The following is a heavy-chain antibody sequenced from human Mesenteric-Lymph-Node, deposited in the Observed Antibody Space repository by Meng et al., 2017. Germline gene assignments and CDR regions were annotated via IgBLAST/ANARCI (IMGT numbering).Heavy chain of an antibody. V-gene: IGHV3-20*04. J-gene: IGHJ5*02. CDR1: GFTFDDYG. CDR2: INWNGGST. D-gene: IGHD3-10*01. CDR3: ARGPGSGTYFSWFDP. Sequence: GGSLRLSCAASGFTFDDYGMSWIRQAPGKGLEWVSGINWNGGSTGYADSVKGRFTISRDNSKNTHYLQMNSLRVEDTAVYYCARGPGSGTYFSWFDPWGQGTLVTVSS.